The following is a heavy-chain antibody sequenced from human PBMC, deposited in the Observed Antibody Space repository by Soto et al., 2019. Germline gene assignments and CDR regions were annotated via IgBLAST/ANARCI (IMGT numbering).Heavy chain of an antibody. CDR1: GYTYTSNG. CDR2: INAHNGNT. Sequence: ASVKVSCKASGYTYTSNGSSWVRQAPGQGLEWMGWINAHNGNTNYAQKLQGRVTMTTDTSTSTAYMELRSLRSDDTAVYYCARDWFGVDYWGQGTLVTVSS. CDR3: ARDWFGVDY. J-gene: IGHJ4*02. D-gene: IGHD3-16*01. V-gene: IGHV1-18*01.